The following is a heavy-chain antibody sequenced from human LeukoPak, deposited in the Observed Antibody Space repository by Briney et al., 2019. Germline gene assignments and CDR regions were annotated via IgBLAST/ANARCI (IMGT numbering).Heavy chain of an antibody. CDR3: ARDTGITIFGVVTESWFDP. D-gene: IGHD3-3*01. CDR2: INPNSGGT. V-gene: IGHV1-2*06. Sequence: PGASVKVSCKASGYTFTGYYMHWVRQAPGQGLEWMGRINPNSGGTNYAQKFLGRVTMTRDTSISTAYMELSRLRSDDTAVYYCARDTGITIFGVVTESWFDPWGQGTLVTVSS. CDR1: GYTFTGYY. J-gene: IGHJ5*02.